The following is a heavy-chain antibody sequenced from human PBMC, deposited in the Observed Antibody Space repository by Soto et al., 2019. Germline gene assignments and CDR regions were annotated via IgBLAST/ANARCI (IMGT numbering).Heavy chain of an antibody. CDR2: IYYSGST. J-gene: IGHJ4*02. Sequence: SETLSLTCTVSGGSVSSGSYYWSWIRQPPGKGLEWIGYIYYSGSTNYNPSLKSRVTISVDTSKNQFSLKLSSVTAADTAVYYCASGNYYDSSGYYYEMFDYWGQGTLVTVSS. CDR1: GGSVSSGSYY. D-gene: IGHD3-22*01. V-gene: IGHV4-61*01. CDR3: ASGNYYDSSGYYYEMFDY.